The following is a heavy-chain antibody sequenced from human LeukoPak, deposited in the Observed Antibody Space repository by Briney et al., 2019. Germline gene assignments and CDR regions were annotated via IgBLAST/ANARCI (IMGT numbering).Heavy chain of an antibody. Sequence: PGGSLRPSCAASGFTLSSDWISWVRHAPGKGMEWVAYIKPDGSEKFYMDSVKGRFTISRDNAKNSLYLQMNSLRAEDTAVYYCARDPPLGHAFDIWGQGTMVTVSS. CDR2: IKPDGSEK. CDR1: GFTLSSDW. CDR3: ARDPPLGHAFDI. J-gene: IGHJ3*02. V-gene: IGHV3-7*01. D-gene: IGHD6-13*01.